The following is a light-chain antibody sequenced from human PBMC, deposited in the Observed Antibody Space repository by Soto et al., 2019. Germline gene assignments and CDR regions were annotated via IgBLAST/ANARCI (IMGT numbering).Light chain of an antibody. CDR3: QQFNAYPRT. CDR2: KAS. J-gene: IGKJ1*01. V-gene: IGKV1-5*03. CDR1: QSIDTW. Sequence: DIQMTQSPSTLSAFVGDTVTITCRASQSIDTWLAWHQQKPGRAPKLLISKASALESGVPSRFSGSGSGTDFTLTIRDVQPDDFAIYYCQQFNAYPRTFGQGTKVDIK.